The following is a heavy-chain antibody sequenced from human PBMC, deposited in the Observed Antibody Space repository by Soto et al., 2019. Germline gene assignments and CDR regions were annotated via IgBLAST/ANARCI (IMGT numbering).Heavy chain of an antibody. CDR2: VYYRGRS. Sequence: ETLTLTCTVSGVSVTNSSYYWGWIRQSPGKGLEWIGSVYYRGRSYSKSSVKSRDTISVGTSKNRFSLSLNSVTASDTAVYFCVSQRTTVPTQAYFDYWGPGALVTVSS. CDR1: GVSVTNSSYY. J-gene: IGHJ4*02. V-gene: IGHV4-39*01. D-gene: IGHD4-17*01. CDR3: VSQRTTVPTQAYFDY.